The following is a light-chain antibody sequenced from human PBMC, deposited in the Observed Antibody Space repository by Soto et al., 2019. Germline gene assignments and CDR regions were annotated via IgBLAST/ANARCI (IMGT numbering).Light chain of an antibody. V-gene: IGLV2-14*03. CDR1: SSDIGSYDH. CDR2: AVS. CDR3: ISYTDRQSYI. Sequence: GASSDIGSYDHVAWYQQFPGKSPKLIIYAVSDRPSGVSDRFSGSKSGISASLTISGLQTEDEADYYCISYTDRQSYILGTVKKVTV. J-gene: IGLJ1*01.